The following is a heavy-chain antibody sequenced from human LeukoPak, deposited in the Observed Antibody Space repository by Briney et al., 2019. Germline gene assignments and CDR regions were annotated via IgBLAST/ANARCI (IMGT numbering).Heavy chain of an antibody. V-gene: IGHV1-18*01. CDR2: ISAYNGNT. Sequence: ASVKVSCKASGYTFTSYGISWVRQAPGQGLEWMGWISAYNGNTNYAQKLQGRVTMTTDTSTSTAYMELRSLRSDDTAVYYCRTIAVAGQPFDYWGQGTLVTVSS. CDR3: RTIAVAGQPFDY. CDR1: GYTFTSYG. D-gene: IGHD6-13*01. J-gene: IGHJ4*02.